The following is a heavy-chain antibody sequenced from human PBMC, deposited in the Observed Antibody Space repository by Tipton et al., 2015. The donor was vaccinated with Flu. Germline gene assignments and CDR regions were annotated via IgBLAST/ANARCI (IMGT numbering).Heavy chain of an antibody. Sequence: SLRLSCSTSGFTFSGFGMHWVRQAPGKGLEWVAVIWNDGKNQFYAGSVKGRFTISRDNSKNMSYLQMNSLRAEDTAVYYCARDSAGKRGYSDCWGQGTLVAVSS. CDR3: ARDSAGKRGYSDC. V-gene: IGHV3-33*01. J-gene: IGHJ4*02. CDR1: GFTFSGFG. D-gene: IGHD6-13*01. CDR2: IWNDGKNQ.